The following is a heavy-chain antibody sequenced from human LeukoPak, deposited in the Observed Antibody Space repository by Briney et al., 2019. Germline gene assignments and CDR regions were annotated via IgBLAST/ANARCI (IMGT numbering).Heavy chain of an antibody. CDR2: ISAYNGNT. Sequence: ASVKVSCKASGYTFTSYGISWVRQAPGQGLEWMGWISAYNGNTNYAQKLQGRVTMTTDTSMSTAYMELRSLRSDDTAVYYCARDRHVGTYYYGSGSLPIDYWGQGTLVTVSS. V-gene: IGHV1-18*04. CDR1: GYTFTSYG. J-gene: IGHJ4*02. CDR3: ARDRHVGTYYYGSGSLPIDY. D-gene: IGHD3-10*01.